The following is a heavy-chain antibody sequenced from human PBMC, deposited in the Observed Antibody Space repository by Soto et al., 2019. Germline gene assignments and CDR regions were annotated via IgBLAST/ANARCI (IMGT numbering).Heavy chain of an antibody. V-gene: IGHV1-69*04. CDR3: AGDPDSHYNDSHASSYP. CDR2: IIPIIGII. D-gene: IGHD4-4*01. CDR1: GGTFSTYT. J-gene: IGHJ5*02. Sequence: ASVKVSCKTSGGTFSTYTITWVRQAPGQGLEWMGRIIPIIGIINYAQKFQGRVTISADKFTGTAYMELTGLRSDDTAVYYCAGDPDSHYNDSHASSYPWGQGTLVTVSS.